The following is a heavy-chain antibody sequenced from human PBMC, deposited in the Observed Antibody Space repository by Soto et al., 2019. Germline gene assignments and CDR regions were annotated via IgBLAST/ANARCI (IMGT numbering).Heavy chain of an antibody. J-gene: IGHJ4*02. CDR2: IKQDGSEK. V-gene: IGHV3-7*05. CDR3: ARDPSLWFGELSYYFDY. D-gene: IGHD3-10*01. CDR1: GFTFSSYW. Sequence: GGSLRLSCAASGFTFSSYWMSWVRQAPGKGLEWVANIKQDGSEKYYVDSVKGRFTISRDNAKNSLYLQMNSLRAEDTAVYYCARDPSLWFGELSYYFDYWGQGTLVTVSS.